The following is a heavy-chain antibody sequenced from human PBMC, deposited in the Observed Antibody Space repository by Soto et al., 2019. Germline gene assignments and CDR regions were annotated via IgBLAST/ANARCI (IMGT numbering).Heavy chain of an antibody. V-gene: IGHV2-5*02. Sequence: QITLKESGPTLVKPTQTLTLTCTFSGFSLTTDRVGVGWIRQPPGEALEWLAVIYWDDSKTYRPSLESRLTMTKDTPTNQVALTMTNMDSLDTATYYCAHAYGGRSLYWGQGTLVTVSS. D-gene: IGHD1-26*01. J-gene: IGHJ4*02. CDR1: GFSLTTDRVG. CDR3: AHAYGGRSLY. CDR2: IYWDDSK.